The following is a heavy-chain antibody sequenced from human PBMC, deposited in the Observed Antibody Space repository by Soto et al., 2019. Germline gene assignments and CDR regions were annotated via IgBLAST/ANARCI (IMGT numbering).Heavy chain of an antibody. V-gene: IGHV1-8*01. CDR2: MNPNSGNT. J-gene: IGHJ6*03. Sequence: ASVKVSCKASGYTFTSYDINWVRQATGQGLEWMGWMNPNSGNTGYAQKFQGRVTMTRNTSINTAYMELSSLRSEDTAVYYCARAFSPLRYFDWLSLVSREYYYYYYMDVWGKGTTVTVSS. CDR1: GYTFTSYD. CDR3: ARAFSPLRYFDWLSLVSREYYYYYYMDV. D-gene: IGHD3-9*01.